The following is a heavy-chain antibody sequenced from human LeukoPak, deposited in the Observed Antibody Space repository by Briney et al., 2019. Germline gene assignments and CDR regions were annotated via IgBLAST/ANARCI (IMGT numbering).Heavy chain of an antibody. V-gene: IGHV4-34*01. CDR2: INHSGST. J-gene: IGHJ6*03. CDR1: GGSFSGYY. CDR3: ARVDRLTYYYYYMDV. Sequence: SETLSLACAVYGGSFSGYYWSWIRQPPGKGLEWIGEINHSGSTNYNPSLKSRVTISVDTSKNQFSLELSSVTAADTAVYYCARVDRLTYYYYYMDVWGKGTTVTVSS. D-gene: IGHD3-9*01.